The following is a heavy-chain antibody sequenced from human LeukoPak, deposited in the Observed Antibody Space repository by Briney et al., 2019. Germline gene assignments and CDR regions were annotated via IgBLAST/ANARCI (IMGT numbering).Heavy chain of an antibody. CDR3: AREYSASEH. D-gene: IGHD5-12*01. CDR1: GYNFVGYY. Sequence: GASVKVSCKASGYNFVGYYLHWVRQAPGQGLEWMAWIDPYTGNTHYAQKFQGRITVTRDTSLCTTYMELNWLTSDDTALYYCAREYSASEHWGQGTLVTVSS. CDR2: IDPYTGNT. J-gene: IGHJ1*01. V-gene: IGHV1-2*02.